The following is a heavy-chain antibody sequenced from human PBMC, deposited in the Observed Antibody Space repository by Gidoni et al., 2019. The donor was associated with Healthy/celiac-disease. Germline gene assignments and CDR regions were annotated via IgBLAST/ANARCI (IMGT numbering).Heavy chain of an antibody. Sequence: QLQLQESGPGLVQPSETLSLTCTVSGGSISSSSYYWGWIRQPPGKGLEWIGSIYYSGSTYYNPSLKSRVTISVDTSKNQFSLKLSSVTAADTAVYYCARGPAAGTGLDVWGQGTTVTVSS. CDR1: GGSISSSSYY. CDR3: ARGPAAGTGLDV. D-gene: IGHD6-13*01. V-gene: IGHV4-39*07. J-gene: IGHJ6*02. CDR2: IYYSGST.